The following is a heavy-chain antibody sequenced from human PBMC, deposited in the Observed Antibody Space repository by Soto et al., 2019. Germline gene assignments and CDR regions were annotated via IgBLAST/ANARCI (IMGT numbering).Heavy chain of an antibody. J-gene: IGHJ6*02. CDR2: IYYSGST. Sequence: PSETLSLTCTVSGGSISSGGYYWSWIRQHPGKGLEWIGYIYYSGSTYYNPSLKSRVTISVDTSKNQFSLKLSSVTAADTAVYYCARVPGIGYCSSTSCPQAGMDVWGQGTTVTVSS. D-gene: IGHD2-2*01. V-gene: IGHV4-31*03. CDR3: ARVPGIGYCSSTSCPQAGMDV. CDR1: GGSISSGGYY.